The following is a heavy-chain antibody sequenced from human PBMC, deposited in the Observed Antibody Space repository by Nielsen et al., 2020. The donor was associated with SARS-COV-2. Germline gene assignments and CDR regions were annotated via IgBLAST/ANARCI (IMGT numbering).Heavy chain of an antibody. J-gene: IGHJ5*02. CDR1: GDSVSSGGYS. V-gene: IGHV4-61*08. D-gene: IGHD6-19*01. CDR2: IYYSGNT. Sequence: GSLRLSCTVSGDSVSSGGYSWSWIRQPPGKGLEWIGCIYYSGNTNHNPSLKSRVTISVDTSKNQFSLKLNSVTAADTAVYYCARGGRIAVADTGHWFDPWGQGTLVTVSS. CDR3: ARGGRIAVADTGHWFDP.